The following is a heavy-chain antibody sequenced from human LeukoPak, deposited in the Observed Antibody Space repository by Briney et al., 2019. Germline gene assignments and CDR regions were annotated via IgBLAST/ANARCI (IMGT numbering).Heavy chain of an antibody. J-gene: IGHJ6*03. D-gene: IGHD6-19*01. CDR3: VSSLVGGRGCPFCYMDV. CDR2: IYFTGST. V-gene: IGHV4-39*07. Sequence: SETLSLTCTVSVGSISSSSYYWGWIRQPPGKGLEWIGSIYFTGSTYYTPSLKSRVTISEDSSKNQFSLKLSSVTAAVTAVYYCVSSLVGGRGCPFCYMDVWGKGTTVTVSS. CDR1: VGSISSSSYY.